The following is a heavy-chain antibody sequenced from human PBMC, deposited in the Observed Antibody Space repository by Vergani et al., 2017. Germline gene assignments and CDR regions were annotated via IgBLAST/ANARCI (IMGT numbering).Heavy chain of an antibody. Sequence: QVQLAESGGGRVQPGRSLRLSCAASGFSFSTHAIHWVCPAPGKGRGWVAVISNDGSKKYYADPVKGRFTISRDNSKNTLDLQMNSLRTQETAVYYCAKAGSVTSGSLQYNFYMDVWGKGTTVTVS. D-gene: IGHD3-10*01. CDR2: ISNDGSKK. CDR3: AKAGSVTSGSLQYNFYMDV. J-gene: IGHJ6*03. V-gene: IGHV3-30*18. CDR1: GFSFSTHA.